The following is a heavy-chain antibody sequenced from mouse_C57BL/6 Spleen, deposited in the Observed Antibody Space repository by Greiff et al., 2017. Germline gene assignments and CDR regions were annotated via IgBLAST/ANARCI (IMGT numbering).Heavy chain of an antibody. V-gene: IGHV1-80*01. Sequence: QVQLKQSGAELVKPGASVKISCKASGYAFSRYWMNWVKQRPGKGLEWIGQIYPGDGDTNSNGKFQGKATLTADKSSSTAYMQLSSRTSEDSAVYFCARGSDYWGQGTTLTVSS. CDR2: IYPGDGDT. CDR3: ARGSDY. CDR1: GYAFSRYW. J-gene: IGHJ2*01.